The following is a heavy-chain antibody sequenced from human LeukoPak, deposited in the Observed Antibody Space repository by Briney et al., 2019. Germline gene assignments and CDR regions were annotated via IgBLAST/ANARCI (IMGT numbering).Heavy chain of an antibody. V-gene: IGHV3-7*03. J-gene: IGHJ4*02. CDR2: INQDGSEK. CDR3: ARSSLTRGVIPYFDY. D-gene: IGHD3-10*01. CDR1: RFTFTNFW. Sequence: GGSLRLSCAASRFTFTNFWMSWVRQAPGKGLEWVANINQDGSEKYYVDSVKGRFTISRDNAKNSLYLQMNSLRAEDTAVYYCARSSLTRGVIPYFDYWGQGTLVTVSS.